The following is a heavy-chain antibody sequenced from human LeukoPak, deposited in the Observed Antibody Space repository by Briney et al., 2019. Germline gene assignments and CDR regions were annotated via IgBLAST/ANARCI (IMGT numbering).Heavy chain of an antibody. CDR2: ISGSGGST. J-gene: IGHJ4*02. CDR1: GFTFRNNA. Sequence: GGSLRLSCAASGFTFRNNAMRWVRQTRGKGGEWVSAISGSGGSTYYADSVKRRFTISRDNSENTLYLQMNSLRAEDTAVYYCARGWVGGTSLYFHYWGQGTLVTASS. V-gene: IGHV3-23*01. CDR3: ARGWVGGTSLYFHY. D-gene: IGHD3-10*01.